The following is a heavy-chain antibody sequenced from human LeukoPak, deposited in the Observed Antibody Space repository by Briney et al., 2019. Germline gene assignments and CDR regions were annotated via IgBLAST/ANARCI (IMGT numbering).Heavy chain of an antibody. CDR3: ASVRAHCGGDCHPDY. CDR1: GFTFSSYD. V-gene: IGHV3-13*01. CDR2: IGTIGDT. J-gene: IGHJ4*02. D-gene: IGHD2-21*02. Sequence: QPGGSLRLSCAASGFTFSSYDMHWVRQPTGKALKWVSTIGTIGDTFYLGSVKGRFTISRDDANNLLYLQMDSLRAGDTAVYYCASVRAHCGGDCHPDYWGQGTLVTVSS.